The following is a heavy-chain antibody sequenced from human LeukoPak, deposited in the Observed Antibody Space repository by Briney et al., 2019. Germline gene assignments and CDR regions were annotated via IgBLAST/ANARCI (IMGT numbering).Heavy chain of an antibody. CDR2: INHNGNVN. J-gene: IGHJ6*02. CDR3: ARGGGLDV. CDR1: GFTFSSYW. V-gene: IGHV3-7*03. Sequence: GVSLRLSCAASGFTFSSYWMNRARQAPGKGLEWVASINHNGNVNYYVDSVKGRFTISRDNAKNSLYLQMSNLRAEDTAVYFCARGGGLDVWGQGATVTVFS. D-gene: IGHD3-16*01.